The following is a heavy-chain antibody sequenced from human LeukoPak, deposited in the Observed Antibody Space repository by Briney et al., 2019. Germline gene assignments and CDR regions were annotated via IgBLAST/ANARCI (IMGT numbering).Heavy chain of an antibody. CDR3: VRTDYVWGSSLDY. J-gene: IGHJ4*02. V-gene: IGHV4-34*01. Sequence: SSETLSLTCAVYGGSFSGYYWSWIRQPPGKGLKWIGEINHSGSTNYNPSLKSRVTISVDTSKNQFSLKLSSVTAADTAVYYCVRTDYVWGSSLDYWGQGTLVTVSS. D-gene: IGHD3-16*01. CDR1: GGSFSGYY. CDR2: INHSGST.